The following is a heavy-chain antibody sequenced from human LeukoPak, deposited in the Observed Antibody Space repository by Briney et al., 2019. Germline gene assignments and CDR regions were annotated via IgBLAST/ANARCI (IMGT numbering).Heavy chain of an antibody. CDR3: ARLNSGTYLDY. CDR1: GFSLSTSGMR. D-gene: IGHD1-26*01. J-gene: IGHJ4*02. CDR2: IDWDDDK. Sequence: SGPTLVNPTQTLTLTCTFSGFSLSTSGMRVSWIRQPPGKALEWLARIDWDDDKFYSTSLKTRLTISKDTSKNQVVLTMTNMDSVDTATYYCARLNSGTYLDYWGQGTLVTVSS. V-gene: IGHV2-70*04.